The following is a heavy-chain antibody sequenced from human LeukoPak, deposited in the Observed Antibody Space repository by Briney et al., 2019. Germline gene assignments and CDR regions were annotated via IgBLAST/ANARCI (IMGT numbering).Heavy chain of an antibody. CDR3: AKESHDSSSFDY. CDR1: GFTFSSYG. J-gene: IGHJ4*02. D-gene: IGHD3-22*01. CDR2: ISYDGSNK. Sequence: PGGSLRLSCAASGFTFSSYGMHWVRQAPGKGLEWVAVISYDGSNKYYADSVKGRFTISRDNAKNSLYLQMNSLRAEDTALYYCAKESHDSSSFDYWGQGTLVTVSS. V-gene: IGHV3-30*18.